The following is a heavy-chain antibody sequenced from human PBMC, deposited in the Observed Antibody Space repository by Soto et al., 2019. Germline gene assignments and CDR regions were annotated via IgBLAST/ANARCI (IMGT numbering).Heavy chain of an antibody. CDR3: VRYCTTTLCNGVATRTFDY. CDR1: RFTFSTYE. Sequence: GESLKISCAASRFTFSTYEMHWVRQAPGKGLEWVSCISSSGSTVYYADSVKGRFTISRDNTRNSVYLQMNSLRDEDTALYYCVRYCTTTLCNGVATRTFDYWGQGXLVTVSS. CDR2: ISSSGSTV. V-gene: IGHV3-48*03. J-gene: IGHJ4*02. D-gene: IGHD5-12*01.